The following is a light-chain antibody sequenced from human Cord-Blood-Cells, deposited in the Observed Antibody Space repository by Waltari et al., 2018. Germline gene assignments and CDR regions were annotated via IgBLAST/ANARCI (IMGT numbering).Light chain of an antibody. V-gene: IGKV3-20*01. CDR2: GAS. CDR3: QQYGSSPYS. Sequence: VLTQSPGTLSLSPGERVTLSCRASQSVSSSYLAWYQQKPGQAPRLLIYGASSRATGIPDRFSGSGSGTDFTLTISRLEPEDFAVYYCQQYGSSPYSFGQGTKLEIK. J-gene: IGKJ2*03. CDR1: QSVSSSY.